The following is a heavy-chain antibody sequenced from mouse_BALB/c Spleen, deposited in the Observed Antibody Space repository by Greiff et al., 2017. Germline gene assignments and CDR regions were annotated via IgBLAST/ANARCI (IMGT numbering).Heavy chain of an antibody. Sequence: QVQLKQPGAELVKPGASVKLSCKASGYTFTSYWMHWVKQRPGQGLEWIGEINPSNGRTNYNEKFKSKATLTVDKSSSTAYMQLSSLTSEDSAVYYCARDYYGSFDYWGQGTTLTVSS. V-gene: IGHV1S81*02. CDR1: GYTFTSYW. CDR3: ARDYYGSFDY. D-gene: IGHD1-2*01. J-gene: IGHJ2*01. CDR2: INPSNGRT.